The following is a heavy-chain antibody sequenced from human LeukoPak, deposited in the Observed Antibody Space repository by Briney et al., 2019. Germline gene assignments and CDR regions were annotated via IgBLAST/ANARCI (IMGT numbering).Heavy chain of an antibody. D-gene: IGHD7-27*01. CDR2: IWDDGNNK. CDR3: ASPPGRPNGD. Sequence: GGSLRLSCAASGFSFSNHGMHWVRQAPGKRLEWVAVIWDDGNNKRYANSVNGRFTISRDNSENTLYLQMNGLTAEDTAMYYCASPPGRPNGDWGQGTLVTVSS. CDR1: GFSFSNHG. J-gene: IGHJ4*02. V-gene: IGHV3-33*01.